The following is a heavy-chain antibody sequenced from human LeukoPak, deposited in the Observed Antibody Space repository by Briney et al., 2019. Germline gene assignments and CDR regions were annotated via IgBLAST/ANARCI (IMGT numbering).Heavy chain of an antibody. J-gene: IGHJ3*02. CDR1: GVSISSGSNY. D-gene: IGHD3-10*01. Sequence: ETLSLTCRVSGVSISSGSNYWGWIRQPPGKTLEWIGSIYSSGSTYYNSSLKSRVIILIDTAKNHFSLNLSSVTAADTAVYYCARSDGYGLVGIWGQGTMATVSS. CDR3: ARSDGYGLVGI. CDR2: IYSSGST. V-gene: IGHV4-39*07.